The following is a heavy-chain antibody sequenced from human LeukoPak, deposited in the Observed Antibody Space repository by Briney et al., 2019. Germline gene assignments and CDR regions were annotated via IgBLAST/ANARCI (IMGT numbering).Heavy chain of an antibody. CDR3: ARGLYSGYDYFDY. Sequence: ASVKVSCKASGYTFTSYYMHWVRQAPGQGLEWMGGIIPIFGTANYAQKFQGRVTITADKSTSTAYMELSSLRSEDTAVYYCARGLYSGYDYFDYWGQGTLVTVSS. J-gene: IGHJ4*02. D-gene: IGHD5-12*01. CDR2: IIPIFGTA. V-gene: IGHV1-69*06. CDR1: GYTFTSYY.